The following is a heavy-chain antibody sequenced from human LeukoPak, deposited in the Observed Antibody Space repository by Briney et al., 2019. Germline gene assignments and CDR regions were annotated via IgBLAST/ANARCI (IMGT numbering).Heavy chain of an antibody. CDR3: TRAELYDFWSGPSAFDY. Sequence: GGSLRLSCAASGFTFSSYAMHWVRQAPGKGLEWVGFIRSKAYGGTTEYAASVKGRFTISRDDSKSIAYLQMNSLKTEDTAVYYCTRAELYDFWSGPSAFDYWGQGTLVTVSS. V-gene: IGHV3-49*04. D-gene: IGHD3-3*01. CDR2: IRSKAYGGTT. CDR1: GFTFSSYA. J-gene: IGHJ4*02.